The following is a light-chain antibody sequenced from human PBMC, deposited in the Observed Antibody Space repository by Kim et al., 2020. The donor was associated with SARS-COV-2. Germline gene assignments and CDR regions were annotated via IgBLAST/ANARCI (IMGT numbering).Light chain of an antibody. J-gene: IGLJ2*01. Sequence: VGQTVRIPCQGDSLRSYYASWYQQKPGQAPVLVIYGKNNRPSGIPDRFSGSSSGNTASLTITGAQAEDEADYYCNSRDSSGNHVVFGGGTQLTVL. V-gene: IGLV3-19*01. CDR1: SLRSYY. CDR3: NSRDSSGNHVV. CDR2: GKN.